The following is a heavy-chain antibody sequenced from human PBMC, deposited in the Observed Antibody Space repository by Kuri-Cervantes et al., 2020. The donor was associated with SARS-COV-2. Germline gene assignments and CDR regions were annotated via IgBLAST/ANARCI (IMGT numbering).Heavy chain of an antibody. J-gene: IGHJ6*02. D-gene: IGHD3-3*01. CDR1: GFTFSSYT. CDR3: ARDRYDFWSGLGYYYYGMDV. V-gene: IGHV3-64D*06. CDR2: ISSNGGST. Sequence: GESLKISCSASGFTFSSYTMHWVRQAPGKGLEYVSGISSNGGSTYYADFVKGRFTISRDNSKNTVFLQMSSLRAEDTAVYYCARDRYDFWSGLGYYYYGMDVWGQGTAVTVSS.